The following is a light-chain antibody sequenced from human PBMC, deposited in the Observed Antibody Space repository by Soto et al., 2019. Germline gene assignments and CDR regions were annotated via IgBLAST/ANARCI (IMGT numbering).Light chain of an antibody. Sequence: EIVMTQSPATLSLSPGERATLSCRASQSVSSNYLSWYQQKPGQPPSLLIYGAYTRATGIPAMFSGSVSGTDFTLTISSVQPEVFAVYYWQRDYKLPYTFGQGTKLEI. CDR1: QSVSSNY. V-gene: IGKV3D-7*01. CDR2: GAY. J-gene: IGKJ2*01. CDR3: QRDYKLPYT.